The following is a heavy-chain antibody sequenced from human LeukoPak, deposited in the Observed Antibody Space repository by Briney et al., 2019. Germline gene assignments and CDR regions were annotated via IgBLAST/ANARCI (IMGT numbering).Heavy chain of an antibody. CDR2: ISGSGTNI. V-gene: IGHV3-11*04. CDR3: ARAIWGGTLNYYYYYMDV. J-gene: IGHJ6*03. CDR1: GFNFGDYF. D-gene: IGHD1-7*01. Sequence: GGSLRLSCTASGFNFGDYFMSWIRQSPGKGLEWVAFISGSGTNIHYADSVKGRFTISRDNAKNSLYLEMRSLRSEDTAVYYCARAIWGGTLNYYYYYMDVWGKGTTVTVSS.